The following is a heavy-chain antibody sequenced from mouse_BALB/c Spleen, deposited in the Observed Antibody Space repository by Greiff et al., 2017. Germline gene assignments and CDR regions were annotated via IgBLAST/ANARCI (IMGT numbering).Heavy chain of an antibody. CDR3: ARNYAGYFDY. CDR1: GYSITSGYY. J-gene: IGHJ2*01. V-gene: IGHV3-6*02. CDR2: ISYDGSN. D-gene: IGHD2-4*01. Sequence: VQLQQSGPGLVKPSQSLSLTCSVTGYSITSGYYWNWIRQFPGNKLEWMGYISYDGSNNYNPSLKNRISITRDTSKNQFFLKLNSVTTEDTATYYCARNYAGYFDYWGQGTTLTVSS.